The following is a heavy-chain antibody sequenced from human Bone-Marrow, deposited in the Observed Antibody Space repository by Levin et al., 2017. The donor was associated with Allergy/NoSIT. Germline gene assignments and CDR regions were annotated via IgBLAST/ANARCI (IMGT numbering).Heavy chain of an antibody. CDR2: MNEDGSQT. Sequence: GGSLRLSCVASGFTFRSYWMSWVRQAPGEGLEWVANMNEDGSQTYYVDSVKGRFTISRDNAMNSMYLQMNSLRVEDTALYYCTTSPNYDIDGRGQGTTVTVSS. D-gene: IGHD3-22*01. CDR1: GFTFRSYW. CDR3: TTSPNYDIDG. V-gene: IGHV3-7*01. J-gene: IGHJ6*01.